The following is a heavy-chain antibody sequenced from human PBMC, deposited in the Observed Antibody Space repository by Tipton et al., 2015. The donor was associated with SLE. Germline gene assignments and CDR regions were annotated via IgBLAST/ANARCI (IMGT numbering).Heavy chain of an antibody. CDR1: GFSLTRDSNY. V-gene: IGHV4-61*02. CDR3: ARGGLYETSAYSVGFDI. CDR2: IDSSGST. Sequence: TLSLTCNVSGFSLTRDSNYCSWLRQPPGKGLEWIGRIDSSGSTNYKSSLQSRVTISLDTSNNQFSLRLHAVTVADTAVYYCARGGLYETSAYSVGFDIWGQGTLVTVSP. J-gene: IGHJ3*02. D-gene: IGHD3-22*01.